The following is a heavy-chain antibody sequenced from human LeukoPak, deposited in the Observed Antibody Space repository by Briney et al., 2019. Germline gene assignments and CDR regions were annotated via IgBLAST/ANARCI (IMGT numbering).Heavy chain of an antibody. D-gene: IGHD3-10*01. V-gene: IGHV3-23*01. CDR3: AKHPYGSGSPGPNYYFDY. J-gene: IGHJ4*02. CDR2: ISGSGGST. CDR1: GFTFSSYA. Sequence: GGSLTLSCAASGFTFSSYAMSWVRQAPGKGLEWVPAISGSGGSTYYADSVKGRFTISRDNSKNTLYLQMNSLRAEDTAVYYCAKHPYGSGSPGPNYYFDYWGQGTLVTVSP.